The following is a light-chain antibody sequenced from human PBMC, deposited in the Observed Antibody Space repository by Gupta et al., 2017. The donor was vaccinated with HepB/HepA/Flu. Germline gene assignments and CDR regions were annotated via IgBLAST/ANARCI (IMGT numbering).Light chain of an antibody. V-gene: IGLV1-47*01. CDR3: ATWDDSLSGYV. CDR1: SSNIGSNY. Sequence: SVLTQPPSASGTPGQRVAISCSGSSSNIGSNYVYWYQQFPGPAPNLLIYRNNQRPSGVPARFSGSKSGTSASLAISGLRSDDEADYYCATWDDSLSGYVFGNGTNVTVL. J-gene: IGLJ1*01. CDR2: RNN.